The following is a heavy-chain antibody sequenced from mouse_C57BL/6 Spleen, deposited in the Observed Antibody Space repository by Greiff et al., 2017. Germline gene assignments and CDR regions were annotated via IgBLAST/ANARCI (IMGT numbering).Heavy chain of an antibody. J-gene: IGHJ1*03. CDR1: GYTFTNYW. D-gene: IGHD1-1*01. V-gene: IGHV1-63*01. Sequence: VKLQQSGAELVRPGPSVKMSCKASGYTFTNYWIGWAKQRPGHGLEWIGDLYPGGGYNNYNEKFKGKSTLTADNSSSTAYMQFSGLTSEDSTIYDWARGNYCGSSYCYCDVWGTGTTVTVSS. CDR3: ARGNYCGSSYCYCDV. CDR2: LYPGGGYN.